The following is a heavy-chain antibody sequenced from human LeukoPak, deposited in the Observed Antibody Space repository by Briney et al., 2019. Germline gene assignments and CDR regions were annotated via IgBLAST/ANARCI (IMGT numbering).Heavy chain of an antibody. D-gene: IGHD1-1*01. J-gene: IGHJ2*01. V-gene: IGHV1-24*01. CDR1: GNTLTELS. CDR2: FDPEEGET. CDR3: ATLLERDILKDDGYFDL. Sequence: GASVKVSCKVSGNTLTELSMHWVRQAPGKGPEWMGGFDPEEGETIYTQKFQGRVTMTEDISTDTAYMELSSLSSDDTAVYYCATLLERDILKDDGYFDLWGRGTLITVSS.